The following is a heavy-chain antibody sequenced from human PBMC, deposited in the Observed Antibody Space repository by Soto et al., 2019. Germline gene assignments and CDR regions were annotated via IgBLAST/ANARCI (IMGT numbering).Heavy chain of an antibody. V-gene: IGHV4-39*01. D-gene: IGHD3-22*01. J-gene: IGHJ5*02. CDR1: GGSILDSTYY. CDR3: ARQASGYYYGWFDP. Sequence: QLLLQESGPGLVKPSETLSLTCTVSGGSILDSTYYWAWIRQSPGKGLEWIGTIFYSGGTFYTPSVGGRVTMSVDTPNNQFSLKLSSVTAADTAVYYCARQASGYYYGWFDPWGQGTLVTVSS. CDR2: IFYSGGT.